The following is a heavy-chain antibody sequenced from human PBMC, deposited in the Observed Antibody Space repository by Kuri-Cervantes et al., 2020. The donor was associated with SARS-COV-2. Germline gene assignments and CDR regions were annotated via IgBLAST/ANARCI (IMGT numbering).Heavy chain of an antibody. CDR2: IIPIFGTA. V-gene: IGHV1-69*06. J-gene: IGHJ4*02. CDR1: GCTFSSYT. D-gene: IGHD3-22*01. Sequence: SSVKVSCKASGCTFSSYTISWVRQAPGQGLEWMGGIIPIFGTANYAQKFQGRVTITADKSTSTAYMELSSLRSEDTAVYYCAAYYDSSGYSPLAYWGQGTLVTVSS. CDR3: AAYYDSSGYSPLAY.